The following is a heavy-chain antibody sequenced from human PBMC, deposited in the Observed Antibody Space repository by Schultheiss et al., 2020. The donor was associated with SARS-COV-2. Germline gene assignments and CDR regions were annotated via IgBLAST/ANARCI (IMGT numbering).Heavy chain of an antibody. D-gene: IGHD2-15*01. CDR3: AREVRYCSGGSCYSGAGLR. CDR2: MSHDGSII. J-gene: IGHJ4*02. CDR1: GFRFNDYG. Sequence: GGSLRLSCAASGFRFNDYGMHWVRQAPGKGLEWVAVMSHDGSIIYYAESVKGRFTISRDNSKNTLYLQMNSLRAEDTAVYYCAREVRYCSGGSCYSGAGLRWGQGTLVTVSS. V-gene: IGHV3-30*12.